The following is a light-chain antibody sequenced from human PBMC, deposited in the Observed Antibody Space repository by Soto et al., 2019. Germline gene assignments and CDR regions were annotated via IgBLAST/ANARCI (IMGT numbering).Light chain of an antibody. V-gene: IGKV1-5*01. J-gene: IGKJ4*01. CDR2: DAS. CDR3: QQANSFPLT. CDR1: QSISDW. Sequence: RMTQSPSPLSASVGDRVTITCRASQSISDWLAWYQQKPGKAPKLLIYDASHLQSGVPSRFTGSRSGTEFSLTIGNLQPDDVAIYYCQQANSFPLTFGGGTKVDIK.